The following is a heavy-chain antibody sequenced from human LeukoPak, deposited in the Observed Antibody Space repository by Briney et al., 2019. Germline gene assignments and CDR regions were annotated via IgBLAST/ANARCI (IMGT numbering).Heavy chain of an antibody. V-gene: IGHV1-69*04. Sequence: SVKVSCKAPGGTFSSYAISWVRQAPGQGLEWMGRIIPILGIANYAQKFQGRVTITADKSTSTAYMELSSLRSEDTAVYYCARDPYDSSGKSEIFDYWGQGTLVTVSS. CDR2: IIPILGIA. J-gene: IGHJ4*02. D-gene: IGHD3-22*01. CDR1: GGTFSSYA. CDR3: ARDPYDSSGKSEIFDY.